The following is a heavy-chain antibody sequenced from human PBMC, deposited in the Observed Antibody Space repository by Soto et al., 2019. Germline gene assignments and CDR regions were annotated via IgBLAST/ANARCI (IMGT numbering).Heavy chain of an antibody. Sequence: GGSLRLSCAASGFTVSSNYMSWVRQAPGKGLEWVSVIYSGGSTYYADSVKGRFTISRDNSKNTLYLQMNSLRAEDTAVYYCARQPLSFSDILPGFYYYSGMAVGGKGTTFTVPS. V-gene: IGHV3-53*01. CDR1: GFTVSSNY. D-gene: IGHD3-9*01. CDR3: ARQPLSFSDILPGFYYYSGMAV. CDR2: IYSGGST. J-gene: IGHJ6*04.